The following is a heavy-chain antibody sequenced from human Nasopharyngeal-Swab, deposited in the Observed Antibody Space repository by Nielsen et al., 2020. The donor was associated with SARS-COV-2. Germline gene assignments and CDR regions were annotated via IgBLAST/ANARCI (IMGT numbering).Heavy chain of an antibody. Sequence: ASLKVSCKASGYTFTGYYMHWVRQAPGPGLEWMGWINPNSGGTNYAQKFQGRVTMTRDTSISTAYMELSRLRSDDTAVYYCARKEATAMEELYYYGMDVWGQGTTVTVSS. D-gene: IGHD5-18*01. CDR1: GYTFTGYY. CDR3: ARKEATAMEELYYYGMDV. V-gene: IGHV1-2*02. J-gene: IGHJ6*02. CDR2: INPNSGGT.